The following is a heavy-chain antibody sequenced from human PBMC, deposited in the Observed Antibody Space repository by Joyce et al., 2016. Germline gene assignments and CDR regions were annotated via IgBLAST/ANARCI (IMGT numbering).Heavy chain of an antibody. CDR2: ISCSGGST. CDR3: AKLLYAQCYYGMDV. D-gene: IGHD2/OR15-2a*01. CDR1: DLTFSSYA. J-gene: IGHJ6*02. Sequence: EVQVLESGGGLVQPGGSLRLSCAASDLTFSSYAMTWVRQAPGKGVEWVSAISCSGGSTHYADSVKGRFTISGDNSKNTLYRQMNSLRAEDTAIYYCAKLLYAQCYYGMDVWGQGTTVTVSS. V-gene: IGHV3-23*01.